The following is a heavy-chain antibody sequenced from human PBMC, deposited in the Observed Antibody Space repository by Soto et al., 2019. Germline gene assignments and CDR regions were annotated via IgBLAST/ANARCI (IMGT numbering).Heavy chain of an antibody. Sequence: GGSLRLSCAASGFTFSCCWLNWVRQAPGKGLEWVANIREDGIVKHYVDSVKGRFTISRDNAKNSLYLQMNSLRVEDTAIYYCVRDYCSDGNCWGQGTLVTVSS. D-gene: IGHD2-15*01. J-gene: IGHJ4*02. V-gene: IGHV3-7*01. CDR2: IREDGIVK. CDR1: GFTFSCCW. CDR3: VRDYCSDGNC.